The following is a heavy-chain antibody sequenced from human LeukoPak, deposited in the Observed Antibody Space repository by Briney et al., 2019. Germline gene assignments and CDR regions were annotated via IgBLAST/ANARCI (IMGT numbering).Heavy chain of an antibody. J-gene: IGHJ4*02. V-gene: IGHV1-69*05. Sequence: SVKVSCKASGGTFSSYAISWVRQAPGQGLEWMGGIIPIFGTANYAQKFQGRVTITTDESTSTAYMELSSLRSEDTAVYYCASQGTQYGGFDYWAREPWSPSPQ. CDR1: GGTFSSYA. CDR2: IIPIFGTA. CDR3: ASQGTQYGGFDY. D-gene: IGHD1-1*01.